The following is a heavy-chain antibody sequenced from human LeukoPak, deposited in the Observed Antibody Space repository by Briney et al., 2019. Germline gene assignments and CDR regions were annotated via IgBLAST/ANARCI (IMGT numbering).Heavy chain of an antibody. Sequence: PSETLSLTCTVSGYSISSGYYWGWIRQPPGKGLEWIGSIYHSGSTYYNPSLKSRVTISVDTSKNEFSLKLSSVTAADAAVYYCARVYYDSSGQYYFDYWGQGTLVIVSS. V-gene: IGHV4-38-2*02. CDR1: GYSISSGYY. J-gene: IGHJ4*02. CDR2: IYHSGST. CDR3: ARVYYDSSGQYYFDY. D-gene: IGHD3-22*01.